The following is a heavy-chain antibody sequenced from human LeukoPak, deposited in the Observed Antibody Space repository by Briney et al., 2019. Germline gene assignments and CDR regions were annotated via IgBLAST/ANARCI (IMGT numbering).Heavy chain of an antibody. D-gene: IGHD2-15*01. CDR3: ARMGCSGGSCYYAFDI. CDR2: IFSKDEK. J-gene: IGHJ3*02. V-gene: IGHV2-26*01. Sequence: SGPVLVKPTETLTLTCTVSGFSLSNARMGVSWIRQPPGKALEWLAHIFSKDEKSYSTSLKSRLTISKDTSKSQVVLTMTNVDPVDTATYYCARMGCSGGSCYYAFDIWGQGTMVTVSS. CDR1: GFSLSNARMG.